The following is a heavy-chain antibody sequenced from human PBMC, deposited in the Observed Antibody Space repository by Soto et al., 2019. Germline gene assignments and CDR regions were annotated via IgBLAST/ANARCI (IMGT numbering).Heavy chain of an antibody. V-gene: IGHV3-49*03. Sequence: GSLRLSCTASGFTFGDYAMSWFRQAPGKGLQWVGFIRSKDFGGTREYAASVKGRFTISRDDSKSIAYLQMNSLITEDTAVYYCSRVSCTSTNCLYYFDHWGQGTRVTVSS. CDR3: SRVSCTSTNCLYYFDH. CDR1: GFTFGDYA. CDR2: IRSKDFGGTR. D-gene: IGHD2-2*01. J-gene: IGHJ4*02.